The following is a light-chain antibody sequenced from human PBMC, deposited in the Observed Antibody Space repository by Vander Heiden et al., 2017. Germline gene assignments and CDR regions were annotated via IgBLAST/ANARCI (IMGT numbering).Light chain of an antibody. CDR2: DSY. CDR1: TSNIGKNY. CDR3: GTWDTSLSAYV. Sequence: QSVLTQPPSVSAAPRQKVTISCSGSTSNIGKNYVCWYQQLPGTAPKLLIYDSYKRPSDIPERFSGSKSGTSATLAITGLQTGDEADYYCGTWDTSLSAYVFGPGTKVTVL. V-gene: IGLV1-51*01. J-gene: IGLJ1*01.